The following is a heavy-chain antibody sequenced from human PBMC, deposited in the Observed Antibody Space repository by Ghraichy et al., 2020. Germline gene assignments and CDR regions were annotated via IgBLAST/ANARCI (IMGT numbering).Heavy chain of an antibody. CDR2: IYYSGST. V-gene: IGHV4-39*01. Sequence: SETLSLTCTVSGGSISSSSYYWGWIRQPPGKGLEWIGSIYYSGSTYYNPSLKSRVTISVDTSKYQFSLKLSSVTAADTAVYYCARLVILGVADNFDYWGQGTLVTVSS. J-gene: IGHJ4*02. D-gene: IGHD3-3*01. CDR3: ARLVILGVADNFDY. CDR1: GGSISSSSYY.